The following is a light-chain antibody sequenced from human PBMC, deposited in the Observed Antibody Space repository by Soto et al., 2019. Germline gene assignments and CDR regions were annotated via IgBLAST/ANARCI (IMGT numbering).Light chain of an antibody. V-gene: IGKV3D-7*01. Sequence: EIVMTQSPTTLSVSPGERATLSCRPSQSVNSNYLSWYQQKPGQAPRLHIYGASTRATGIPARFSGSGSGTDFTLTISSLQPEDFAVYYCQQDYNLPITFGPGTRLEIK. CDR1: QSVNSNY. J-gene: IGKJ5*01. CDR3: QQDYNLPIT. CDR2: GAS.